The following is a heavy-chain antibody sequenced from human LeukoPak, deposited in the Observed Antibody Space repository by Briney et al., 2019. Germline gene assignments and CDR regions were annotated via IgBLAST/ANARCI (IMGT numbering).Heavy chain of an antibody. J-gene: IGHJ4*02. CDR3: AREHSSSWDQFDY. V-gene: IGHV1-18*01. D-gene: IGHD6-13*01. CDR2: FNPENGDT. CDR1: GGTFSSYA. Sequence: GASVKVSCKASGGTFSSYAISWVRQAPGQGLEWMGWFNPENGDTNYAQKVQGRVTMTADTSTSTSYMELRSLRSDGTAVYYCAREHSSSWDQFDYWGQGTLVTVSS.